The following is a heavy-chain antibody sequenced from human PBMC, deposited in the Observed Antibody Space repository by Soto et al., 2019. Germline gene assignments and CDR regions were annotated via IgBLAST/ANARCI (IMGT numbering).Heavy chain of an antibody. D-gene: IGHD3-9*01. Sequence: SETLSLTCTVSGGSISSYYWSWIRQPPGKGLEWIGYIYYSGSTNYNPSLKSRVTISVDTSKNQFSLKLSSVTAADTAVYYCARLFGDAPPIYFDWLSDYYYYMDVWGKGTTVTVSS. CDR3: ARLFGDAPPIYFDWLSDYYYYMDV. J-gene: IGHJ6*03. V-gene: IGHV4-59*08. CDR1: GGSISSYY. CDR2: IYYSGST.